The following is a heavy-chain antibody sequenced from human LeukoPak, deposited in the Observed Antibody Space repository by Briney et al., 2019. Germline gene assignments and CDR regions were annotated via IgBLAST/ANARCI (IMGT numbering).Heavy chain of an antibody. J-gene: IGHJ5*02. CDR1: GGSIGSYY. CDR2: IHYSGST. D-gene: IGHD3-10*01. Sequence: SSETLSLTCTVSGGSIGSYYWSWVRQPPGKGLEWIGYIHYSGSTNYNPSLKSRVTISVDTSKNQFSLKLSSVTAADTAVYYCASRKVRGVIGWFDPWGQGTLVTVSS. V-gene: IGHV4-59*01. CDR3: ASRKVRGVIGWFDP.